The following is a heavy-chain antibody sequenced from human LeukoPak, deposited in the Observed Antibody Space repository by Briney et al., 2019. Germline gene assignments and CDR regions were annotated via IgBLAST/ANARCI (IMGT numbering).Heavy chain of an antibody. V-gene: IGHV4-4*07. CDR3: ARETNGVLDY. D-gene: IGHD2-8*01. CDR2: IYTSGST. CDR1: GGSISSYY. Sequence: SETLSLTCTVSGGSISSYYWSWIRQPAGKGLKWIGRIYTSGSTNYNPSLKSRVTISVDKSKNQFSLKLSSVTAADTAVYYCARETNGVLDYWGQGTLVTVSS. J-gene: IGHJ4*02.